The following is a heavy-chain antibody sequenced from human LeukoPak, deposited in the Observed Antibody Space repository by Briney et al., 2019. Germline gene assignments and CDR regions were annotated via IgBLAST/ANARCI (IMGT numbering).Heavy chain of an antibody. V-gene: IGHV3-30-3*01. D-gene: IGHD3-16*01. CDR2: ISDDGNKK. J-gene: IGHJ6*02. CDR3: ARGGGLDV. CDR1: GFTFSSYT. Sequence: PGTSLRLSCAASGFTFSSYTMHWVRQAPGKGLEWVAAISDDGNKKYFADSVKGRFTISRDNSKNTLYLQMSNLRAEDTAVYFCARGGGLDVWGQGATVTVSS.